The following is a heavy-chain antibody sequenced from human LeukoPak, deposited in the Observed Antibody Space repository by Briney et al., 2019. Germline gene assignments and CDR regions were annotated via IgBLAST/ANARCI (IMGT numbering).Heavy chain of an antibody. J-gene: IGHJ4*02. D-gene: IGHD3-22*01. CDR3: ARGEYYSDTSSYFDY. V-gene: IGHV3-23*01. CDR1: GFTFSSSA. Sequence: PGGSLRLSCAASGFTFSSSAMTSVRQAPGQGLEWVSLISGSGGNTYYADSVKCRFTISRDNSKNTLFVQMSSLRAEDTAVYYCARGEYYSDTSSYFDYWGQGTLVTVSS. CDR2: ISGSGGNT.